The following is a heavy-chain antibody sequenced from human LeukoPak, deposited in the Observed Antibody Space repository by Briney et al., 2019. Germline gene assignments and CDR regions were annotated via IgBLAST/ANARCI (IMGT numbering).Heavy chain of an antibody. V-gene: IGHV3-21*04. Sequence: AGGSLRLSCAASGFTFSSYSMNWVRQAPGKGLEWVSSISSSSSYIYYADSVKGRFTISRDNSKNTLYLQMSSLRAEDTAVYYCAKESPVFDYWGQGTLVTVSS. J-gene: IGHJ4*02. CDR1: GFTFSSYS. CDR2: ISSSSSYI. CDR3: AKESPVFDY.